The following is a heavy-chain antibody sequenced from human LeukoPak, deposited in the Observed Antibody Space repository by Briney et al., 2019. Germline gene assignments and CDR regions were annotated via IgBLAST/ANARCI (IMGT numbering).Heavy chain of an antibody. CDR2: MSGSGDAT. D-gene: IGHD5-18*01. Sequence: GGSLRLSCAASGFSFSSYAMSWVRQGPGKGLEWVSAMSGSGDATYHADSVKGRFTISRDNSKNTLYAQMNSLRAEDTAIYYCAKETKYSFGYGFDYWGQGSQVTVSS. CDR3: AKETKYSFGYGFDY. V-gene: IGHV3-23*01. CDR1: GFSFSSYA. J-gene: IGHJ4*02.